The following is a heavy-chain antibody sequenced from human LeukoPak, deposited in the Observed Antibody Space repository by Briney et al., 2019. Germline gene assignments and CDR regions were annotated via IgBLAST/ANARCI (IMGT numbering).Heavy chain of an antibody. J-gene: IGHJ4*02. CDR1: GFTFSSYW. CDR3: ARVCDDILTGYYYFDY. V-gene: IGHV3-7*01. Sequence: PGGSLRLSCAASGFTFSSYWMSWVRQAPGKGLEWVANIKQDGSEKYYVDSVKGRFTISRDNAKNSLYLQMNSLRAEDTAVYYCARVCDDILTGYYYFDYWGQGTLVTASS. D-gene: IGHD3-9*01. CDR2: IKQDGSEK.